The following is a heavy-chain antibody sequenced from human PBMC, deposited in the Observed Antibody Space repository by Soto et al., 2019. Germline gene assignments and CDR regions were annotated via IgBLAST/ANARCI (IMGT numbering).Heavy chain of an antibody. Sequence: GGSLRLSCAASGFTFSSYGMHWVRQAPGKGLEWEAVISYDGSNKYYADSVKGRFTISRDNSKNTLYLQMNSLRAEDTAVYYCANAYYASGIYNWFDPWGQGTLVTVSS. D-gene: IGHD3-10*01. CDR1: GFTFSSYG. V-gene: IGHV3-30*18. CDR2: ISYDGSNK. CDR3: ANAYYASGIYNWFDP. J-gene: IGHJ5*02.